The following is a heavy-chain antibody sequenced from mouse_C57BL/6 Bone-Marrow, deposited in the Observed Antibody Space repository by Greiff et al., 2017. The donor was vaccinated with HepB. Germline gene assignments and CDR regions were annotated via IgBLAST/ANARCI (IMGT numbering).Heavy chain of an antibody. J-gene: IGHJ3*01. CDR2: ISSGGSYT. D-gene: IGHD1-1*01. CDR3: ARLDYGSSWDWFAY. V-gene: IGHV5-6*02. CDR1: GFTFSSYG. Sequence: DVKLVESGGDLVKPGGSLKLSCAASGFTFSSYGMSWVRQTPDKRLEWVATISSGGSYTNYPDSVKGRFTISRDNAKNTLYLQMSSLKSEDTAMYYCARLDYGSSWDWFAYWGQGTLVTVSA.